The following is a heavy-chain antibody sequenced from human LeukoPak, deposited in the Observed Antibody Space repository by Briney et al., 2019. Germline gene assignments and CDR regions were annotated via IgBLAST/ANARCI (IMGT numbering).Heavy chain of an antibody. D-gene: IGHD2-2*01. CDR2: TGSTGVST. V-gene: IGHV3-23*01. Sequence: PGGSLRLSCAASGFTFSSYAMNWGRQAQGKGLEWVSGTGSTGVSTFYADSVKGRFTVSRDNSKHTLSLQMNSLRAEDTPVYYCAKDPGVVPAHYFDYWGQGTLVTVSS. J-gene: IGHJ4*02. CDR3: AKDPGVVPAHYFDY. CDR1: GFTFSSYA.